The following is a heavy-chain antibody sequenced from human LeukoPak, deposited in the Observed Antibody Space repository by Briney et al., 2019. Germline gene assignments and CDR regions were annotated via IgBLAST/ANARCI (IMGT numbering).Heavy chain of an antibody. Sequence: SETLSLTCTVSGGSISSYYWSWIRQPPGKGLEWIGYIYYSGSTNYNPSLKSRVTISVDTSKNQFSLKLSSVTAADTAVYYCARHYSYYDSRHAFDIWGQGTMVTVSS. CDR3: ARHYSYYDSRHAFDI. D-gene: IGHD3-22*01. CDR2: IYYSGST. CDR1: GGSISSYY. V-gene: IGHV4-59*08. J-gene: IGHJ3*02.